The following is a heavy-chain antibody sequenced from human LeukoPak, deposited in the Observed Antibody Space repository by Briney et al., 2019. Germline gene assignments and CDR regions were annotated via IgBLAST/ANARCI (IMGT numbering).Heavy chain of an antibody. D-gene: IGHD5-24*01. J-gene: IGHJ4*02. V-gene: IGHV1-8*03. CDR2: MNPNSGNT. CDR3: ARGPRPAVATNYYFDY. CDR1: GYTFTSYD. Sequence: GASVKVSCKASGYTFTSYDINWVRQATGQGLEWMGWMNPNSGNTGYAQKFQGRVTITRNTSISTAYMELSSLRSEDTAVYYCARGPRPAVATNYYFDYWGQGTLVTVSS.